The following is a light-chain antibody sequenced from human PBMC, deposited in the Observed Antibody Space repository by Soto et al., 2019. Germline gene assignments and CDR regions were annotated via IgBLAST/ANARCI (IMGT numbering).Light chain of an antibody. CDR3: QQYDNLP. CDR2: DAY. CDR1: QDISNY. J-gene: IGKJ3*01. Sequence: DIQMTQSPSSLSASVGDRVTITCQASQDISNYLNWYQQKPGKAPKLLIYDAYNLKTGVPSRFSGSGSGTDFTVTISSLQPEDIATYYCQQYDNLPFGPGTKVDIK. V-gene: IGKV1-33*01.